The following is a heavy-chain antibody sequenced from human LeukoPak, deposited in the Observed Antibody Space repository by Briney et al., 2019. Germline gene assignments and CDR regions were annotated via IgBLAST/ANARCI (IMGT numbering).Heavy chain of an antibody. CDR3: ARDRGDPEYYFDY. J-gene: IGHJ4*02. V-gene: IGHV1-2*02. D-gene: IGHD3-10*01. Sequence: ASVKVSCKASGYTFTGYYMHWVRQAPGQGLEWMGWINPNSGGTNYAQKFQGRVTMTRDTSNSTAYMELSRLRSDDTAVYYCARDRGDPEYYFDYWGQGTLVTVSS. CDR1: GYTFTGYY. CDR2: INPNSGGT.